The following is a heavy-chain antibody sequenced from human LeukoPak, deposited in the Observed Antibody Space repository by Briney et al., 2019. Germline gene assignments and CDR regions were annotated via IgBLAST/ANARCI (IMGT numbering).Heavy chain of an antibody. Sequence: PGGSLRLSCAASGFTFSNYCMTWVRQAPGKGLEWVAHINQDGSKENYMDSLKARFTMSRDNAKNSLSLQMNSLRAEDTAVYYCVRDGEVSAYDLLDYWGQGTLVTVSS. CDR2: INQDGSKE. J-gene: IGHJ4*02. CDR3: VRDGEVSAYDLLDY. V-gene: IGHV3-7*01. D-gene: IGHD5-12*01. CDR1: GFTFSNYC.